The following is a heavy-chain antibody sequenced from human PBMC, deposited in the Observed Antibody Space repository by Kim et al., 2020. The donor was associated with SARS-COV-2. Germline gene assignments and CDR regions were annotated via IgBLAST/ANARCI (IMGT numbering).Heavy chain of an antibody. V-gene: IGHV3-23*01. CDR2: ISGSGGST. CDR1: GFTFSSYA. D-gene: IGHD6-19*01. CDR3: AKDTIKAAAVAGTDAFDI. J-gene: IGHJ3*02. Sequence: GGSLRLSCAASGFTFSSYAMSWVRQAPGKGLEWVSAISGSGGSTYYADSVKGRFTISRDNSKNTLYLQMNSLRAEDTAVYYCAKDTIKAAAVAGTDAFDIWGQGTMVTVSS.